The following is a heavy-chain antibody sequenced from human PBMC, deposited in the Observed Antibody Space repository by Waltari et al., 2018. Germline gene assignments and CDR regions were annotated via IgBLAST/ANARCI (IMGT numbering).Heavy chain of an antibody. D-gene: IGHD2-15*01. CDR1: GGSISSGSYS. V-gene: IGHV4-61*09. CDR3: ARICSGGSCYSYAFDI. Sequence: QVQLQESGPGLVKPSQTLSLTCTVSGGSISSGSYSWSWIRQPAGKGLEWIGYIYTSGSTNYNPSLKSRVTISVDTSKNQFSLKLSSVTAADTAVYYCARICSGGSCYSYAFDIWGQGTMVTVSS. J-gene: IGHJ3*02. CDR2: IYTSGST.